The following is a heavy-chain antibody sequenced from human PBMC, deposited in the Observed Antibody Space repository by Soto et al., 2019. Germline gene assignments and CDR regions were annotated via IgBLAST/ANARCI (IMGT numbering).Heavy chain of an antibody. CDR1: GYTFTTYG. D-gene: IGHD3-16*01. CDR3: ARDPYLGDHQY. V-gene: IGHV1-18*03. CDR2: ISAYSGKT. Sequence: QVQLVQSGGEVKNPGASVKVSCKTSGYTFTTYGISWVRQAPGQGLEWVGWISAYSGKTHYAQKCQGKVTMTTDTSTNTAYLELRSLRSDDMAVYYCARDPYLGDHQYWGQGTLVTVSS. J-gene: IGHJ4*02.